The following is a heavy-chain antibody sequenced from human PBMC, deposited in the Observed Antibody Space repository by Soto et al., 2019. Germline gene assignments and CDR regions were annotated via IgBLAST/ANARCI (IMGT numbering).Heavy chain of an antibody. J-gene: IGHJ2*01. Sequence: QAQPVQSGAEVKKPGSSVKVSCKVSGGTFSSYAISWVRQAPGQGLEWMGGIIPIFGTANYAQKFQGRVTINADESTSTAYMELSSLRSEDTDVYYCAIGGTSERYFDLWGRGTLVTVSS. V-gene: IGHV1-69*12. CDR3: AIGGTSERYFDL. D-gene: IGHD2-15*01. CDR2: IIPIFGTA. CDR1: GGTFSSYA.